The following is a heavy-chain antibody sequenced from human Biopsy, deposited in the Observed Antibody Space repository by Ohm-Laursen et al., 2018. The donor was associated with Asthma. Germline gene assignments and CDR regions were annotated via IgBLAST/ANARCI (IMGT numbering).Heavy chain of an antibody. Sequence: SLRLSCAAFGFTFGGYAMSWARQAPGKGLEWVAVISYDGTNKDYADSVKGRFTFSRDNSQNTLSLEMNSLRVEDTAVYYCARDLRSDNWNPWGMDVWGLGTTVTVAS. J-gene: IGHJ6*02. D-gene: IGHD1-20*01. CDR1: GFTFGGYA. CDR3: ARDLRSDNWNPWGMDV. CDR2: ISYDGTNK. V-gene: IGHV3-30*03.